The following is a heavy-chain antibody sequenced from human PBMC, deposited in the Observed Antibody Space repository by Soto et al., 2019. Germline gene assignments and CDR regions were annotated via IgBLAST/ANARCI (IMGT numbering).Heavy chain of an antibody. J-gene: IGHJ4*02. Sequence: ASETLSLTCAVYGGSFSGYYWIWIRQPPGKGLEWIGEINHSGSTNYNPSLKSRVTISVDTSKNQFSLKLSSVTAADTAVYYCARGRIQIWRGFAYWGQGTLVTVSS. V-gene: IGHV4-34*01. D-gene: IGHD5-18*01. CDR1: GGSFSGYY. CDR2: INHSGST. CDR3: ARGRIQIWRGFAY.